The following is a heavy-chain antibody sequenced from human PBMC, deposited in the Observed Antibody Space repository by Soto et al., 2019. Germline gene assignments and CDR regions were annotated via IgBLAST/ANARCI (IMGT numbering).Heavy chain of an antibody. CDR2: ISTYNGNT. CDR1: GYTFTTYG. J-gene: IGHJ4*02. Sequence: QVHLVQSGAEVNKPGASVKVSCKACGYTFTTYGISWVRQAPGQGLEWVDWISTYNGNTNYAKRLQGRVTMTTDTSTSTVYREMRSMRSDDTAVYYCARTDSRPQDFDYWGQGTLVTVSS. D-gene: IGHD6-13*01. V-gene: IGHV1-18*01. CDR3: ARTDSRPQDFDY.